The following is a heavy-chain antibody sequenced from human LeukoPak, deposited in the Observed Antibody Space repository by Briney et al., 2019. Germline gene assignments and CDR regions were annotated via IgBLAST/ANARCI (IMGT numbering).Heavy chain of an antibody. V-gene: IGHV1-18*04. J-gene: IGHJ3*02. CDR3: ARDEHYYGSGAYYRRASTFDI. CDR2: ISANNGYT. D-gene: IGHD3-10*01. Sequence: ASVKVSCKASGYTFTSYGISWVRQAPGQGLEWMGWISANNGYTNYAQKLQGRVTMTTDTSTTTAYMELTSLTSDDTAVYYCARDEHYYGSGAYYRRASTFDIWGQGTMVTVSS. CDR1: GYTFTSYG.